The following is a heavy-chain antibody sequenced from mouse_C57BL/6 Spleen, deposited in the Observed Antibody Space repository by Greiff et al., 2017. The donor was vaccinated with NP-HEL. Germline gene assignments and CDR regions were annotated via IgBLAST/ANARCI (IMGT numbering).Heavy chain of an antibody. J-gene: IGHJ2*01. V-gene: IGHV2-9-1*01. D-gene: IGHD1-1*01. CDR2: IWTGGGT. CDR3: ARNSITTVVAESYYFDY. CDR1: GFSLTSYA. Sequence: QVQLKQSGPGLVAPSQSLSITCTVSGFSLTSYAISWVRQPPGKGLEWLGVIWTGGGTNYNSALKSRLSISKDNSKSQVFLKMNSLQTDDTARYYCARNSITTVVAESYYFDYWGQGTTLTVSS.